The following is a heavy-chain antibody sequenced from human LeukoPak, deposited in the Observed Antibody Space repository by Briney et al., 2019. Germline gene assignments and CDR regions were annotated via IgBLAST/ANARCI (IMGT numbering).Heavy chain of an antibody. CDR3: ARVRYSSSGKYHFDY. Sequence: SGTLSLTCTVSGDSISSYYWSWIRQPPGRGLEWIGYMYYSGSTNYNPSLKSRVTISMGTSRDQFSLKLSSVTAADTAVYYCARVRYSSSGKYHFDYWGQGTLVTVSS. CDR2: MYYSGST. D-gene: IGHD6-13*01. J-gene: IGHJ4*02. V-gene: IGHV4-59*01. CDR1: GDSISSYY.